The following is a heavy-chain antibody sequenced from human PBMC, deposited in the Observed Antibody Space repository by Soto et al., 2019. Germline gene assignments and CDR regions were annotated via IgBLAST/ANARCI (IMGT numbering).Heavy chain of an antibody. V-gene: IGHV4-34*01. Sequence: SETLSLTCAVYGGSFSGYYWSWIRQPPGKGLEWIGEINHSGSTNYNPSLKSRVTISVDTSKNQFSLKLSSVTAADTAVYYCARGSFAITMVRGVANWFDPWGQGTLVTAPQ. CDR1: GGSFSGYY. J-gene: IGHJ5*02. CDR3: ARGSFAITMVRGVANWFDP. CDR2: INHSGST. D-gene: IGHD3-10*01.